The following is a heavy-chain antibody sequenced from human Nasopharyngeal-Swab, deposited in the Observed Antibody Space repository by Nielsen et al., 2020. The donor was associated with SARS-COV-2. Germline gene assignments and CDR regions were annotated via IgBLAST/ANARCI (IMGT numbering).Heavy chain of an antibody. J-gene: IGHJ6*02. Sequence: WVRQAPGQGLEWMGWINTANGDTRYSQKFQDRVTISTDTSAISTDTSATTAYMELSSLGSEDTAVYFCARDEDVWGQGITVTVSS. CDR2: INTANGDT. V-gene: IGHV1-3*04. CDR3: ARDEDV.